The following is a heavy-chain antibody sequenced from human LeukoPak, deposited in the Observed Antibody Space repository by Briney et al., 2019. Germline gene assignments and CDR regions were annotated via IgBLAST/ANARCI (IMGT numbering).Heavy chain of an antibody. V-gene: IGHV3-30*03. CDR2: ISYDGSNK. CDR1: GFTFSSYG. Sequence: GGSLRLSCAASGFTFSSYGMHWVRQAPGKGLEWVAVISYDGSNKYYADTVKGRFTISRDNAKNSLYLQMNSLRAEDTAVYYCARAGSGSYYVLAYFDYWGQGTLVTVSS. J-gene: IGHJ4*02. D-gene: IGHD1-26*01. CDR3: ARAGSGSYYVLAYFDY.